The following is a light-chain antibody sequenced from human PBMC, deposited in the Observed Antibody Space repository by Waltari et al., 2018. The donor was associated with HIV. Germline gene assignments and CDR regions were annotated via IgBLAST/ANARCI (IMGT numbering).Light chain of an antibody. CDR1: SSNLGAGYD. J-gene: IGLJ2*01. CDR2: GDS. V-gene: IGLV1-40*01. Sequence: QSVLTQPPSVSGAPGQRVTISCAGTSSNLGAGYDVHWYQKLPGAAPKLLIYGDSNRPSGVPDRFTGSKSGTSASLAITGLQAEDEADYYCQSSDSSPLVIFGGGTTLTVL. CDR3: QSSDSSPLVI.